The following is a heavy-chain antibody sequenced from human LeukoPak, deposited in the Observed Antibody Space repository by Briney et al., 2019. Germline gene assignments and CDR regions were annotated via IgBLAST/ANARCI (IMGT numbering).Heavy chain of an antibody. CDR2: IIPIFGTA. J-gene: IGHJ3*02. CDR3: ALIRGYSYDEADAFDI. D-gene: IGHD5-18*01. CDR1: GGTFSSYA. Sequence: ASVKVSCKASGGTFSSYAISWVRQAPGQGLEWMGGIIPIFGTANYAQKFQGRVTITADESTSTAYMELSSLRSEDTAVYYCALIRGYSYDEADAFDIWGQGTMVTVSS. V-gene: IGHV1-69*13.